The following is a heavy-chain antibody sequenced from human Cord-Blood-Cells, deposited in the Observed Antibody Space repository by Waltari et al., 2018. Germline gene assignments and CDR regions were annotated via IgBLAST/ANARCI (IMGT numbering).Heavy chain of an antibody. CDR1: GFTFSSYA. Sequence: EVQLLESGGGLVQPGGSLRLSCAASGFTFSSYAMSWVRQAPGKGLEWVSAISGSGASTYYADSVKGRFTISRDNSKNTLYLQMNSLRAEDTAVYYCAKTPDDFWSGYYFDYWGQGTLVTVSS. CDR2: ISGSGAST. V-gene: IGHV3-23*01. D-gene: IGHD3-3*01. J-gene: IGHJ4*02. CDR3: AKTPDDFWSGYYFDY.